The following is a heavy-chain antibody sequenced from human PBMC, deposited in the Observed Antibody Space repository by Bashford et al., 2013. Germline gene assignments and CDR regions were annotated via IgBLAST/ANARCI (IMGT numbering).Heavy chain of an antibody. CDR2: ITPLPGTTT. D-gene: IGHD3-9*01. CDR1: GDTFSIST. V-gene: IGHV1-69*13. Sequence: SVKVSCRASGDTFSISTINWLRQAPGQGLEWMGGITPLPGTTTTYAQKFQGRVTITASESSRTVYLELESLTSDDTAVYYCARGGDFDWLLLLWGQGTLVTVSS. J-gene: IGHJ4*02. CDR3: ARGGDFDWLLLL.